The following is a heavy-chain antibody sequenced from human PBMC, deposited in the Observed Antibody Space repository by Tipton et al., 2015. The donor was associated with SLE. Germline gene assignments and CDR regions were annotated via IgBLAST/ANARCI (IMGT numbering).Heavy chain of an antibody. Sequence: GLVKPSETLSLTCAVYGGSFSDYYWSWIRQPPGKGLEWIGEINHSGSTNYNPSLKSRVTISVDTSKNQFSLKLSSVTAADTTVYYCARWVLGGSCPYWGQGTLVTVSS. CDR1: GGSFSDYY. J-gene: IGHJ4*02. CDR3: ARWVLGGSCPY. V-gene: IGHV4-34*01. CDR2: INHSGST. D-gene: IGHD2-15*01.